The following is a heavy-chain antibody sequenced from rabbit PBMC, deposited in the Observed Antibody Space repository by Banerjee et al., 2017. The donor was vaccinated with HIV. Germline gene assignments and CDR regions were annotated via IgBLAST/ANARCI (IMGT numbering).Heavy chain of an antibody. D-gene: IGHD4-1*01. CDR3: ARDHLDSSGWGAINL. CDR1: GFDFSSSYW. V-gene: IGHV1S45*01. Sequence: QQQLEESGGGLVKPGGTLTLTCKASGFDFSSSYWICWVRQAPGKGPEWIACIGTGSSGSTYYASWAKGRFTITRSTSLNTVTLQLNSLTAADTATYFCARDHLDSSGWGAINLWGPGTLVTVS. CDR2: IGTGSSGST. J-gene: IGHJ4*01.